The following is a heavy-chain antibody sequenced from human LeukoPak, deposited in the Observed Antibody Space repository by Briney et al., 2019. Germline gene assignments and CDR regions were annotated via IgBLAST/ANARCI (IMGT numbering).Heavy chain of an antibody. V-gene: IGHV5-51*01. CDR2: IYPGDSDT. CDR1: GYSFTSYW. Sequence: GESLKISCKGSGYSFTSYWIGWVRQMPGKGLKWMGIIYPGDSDTRYSPSFQGQVTISADKSISTAYLQWSSLKASDTAMYYCARDHLSVVVTNDAFDIWGQGTMVTVSS. D-gene: IGHD3-22*01. CDR3: ARDHLSVVVTNDAFDI. J-gene: IGHJ3*02.